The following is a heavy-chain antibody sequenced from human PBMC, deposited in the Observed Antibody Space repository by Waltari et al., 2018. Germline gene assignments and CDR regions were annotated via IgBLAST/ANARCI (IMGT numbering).Heavy chain of an antibody. J-gene: IGHJ4*02. CDR3: ARENTDYYDSSGYYDY. CDR1: GFTFSSYA. V-gene: IGHV3-30-3*01. D-gene: IGHD3-22*01. CDR2: ISYDGSNK. Sequence: QVQLVESGGGVVKPGRSLRLSCAASGFTFSSYAMHWVRQAPGKGLEWVAVISYDGSNKYYADSVKGRFTISRDNSKNTLYLQMNSLRAEDTAVYYCARENTDYYDSSGYYDYWGQGTLVTVSS.